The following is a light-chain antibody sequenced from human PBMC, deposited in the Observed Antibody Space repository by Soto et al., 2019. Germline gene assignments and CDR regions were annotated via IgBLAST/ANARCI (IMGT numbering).Light chain of an antibody. CDR3: QLRTYWPSLT. J-gene: IGKJ4*02. V-gene: IGKV3-11*01. CDR1: QNFSNY. CDR2: DAS. Sequence: DIVLTQSPATLSLSPGQRATLSCRASQNFSNYVAWYQQKPGRVPRLLIYDASKRATGIPSRFSGSAAGTDFTLTISCLEPEDFAIYYCQLRTYWPSLTFGGGTKVEI.